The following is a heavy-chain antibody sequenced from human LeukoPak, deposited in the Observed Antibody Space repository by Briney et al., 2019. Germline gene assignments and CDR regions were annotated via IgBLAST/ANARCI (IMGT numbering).Heavy chain of an antibody. CDR3: ASAASGSYRHFDY. V-gene: IGHV1-69*13. D-gene: IGHD1-26*01. CDR1: VGSFSSYA. Sequence: RASVKVSCTASVGSFSSYASSWVRQAPGRGLDWMGGIIPIFGTANYAQKFQGRVTITADESTSTAYMELSSLRSEDTAVYYCASAASGSYRHFDYWGQGTLVTVSS. J-gene: IGHJ4*02. CDR2: IIPIFGTA.